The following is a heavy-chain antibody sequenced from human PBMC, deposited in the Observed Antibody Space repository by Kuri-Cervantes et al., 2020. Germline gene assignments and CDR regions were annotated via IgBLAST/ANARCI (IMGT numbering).Heavy chain of an antibody. J-gene: IGHJ3*01. CDR2: IIRSSSDI. D-gene: IGHD1-26*01. Sequence: SLNISCAASGFTSDDYAMHWVRQAPGKGLEWVSGIIRSSSDIGYADSVKGRFTISRDNAKISLYLQMNSLRAEDTAVYYCAKDIVPYSGKRMDSFDFWGQGTMVTVSS. CDR3: AKDIVPYSGKRMDSFDF. V-gene: IGHV3-9*02. CDR1: GFTSDDYA.